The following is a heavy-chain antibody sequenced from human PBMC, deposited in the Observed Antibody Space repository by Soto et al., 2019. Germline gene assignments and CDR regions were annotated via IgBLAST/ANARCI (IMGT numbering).Heavy chain of an antibody. D-gene: IGHD6-19*01. CDR2: INPSGGST. V-gene: IGHV1-46*01. CDR3: ARDPKLPGYSSGWYGEPAFDI. Sequence: ASVKVSCKASGYTFTSYYMHWVRQAPGQGLEWMGIINPSGGSTSYAQKFQGRVTMTRNTSTSTVYMELSSRRSQDTAVYYCARDPKLPGYSSGWYGEPAFDIWGQGTMVTVSS. J-gene: IGHJ3*02. CDR1: GYTFTSYY.